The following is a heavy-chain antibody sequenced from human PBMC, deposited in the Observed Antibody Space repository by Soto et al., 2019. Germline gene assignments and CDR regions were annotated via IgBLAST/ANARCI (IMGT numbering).Heavy chain of an antibody. CDR2: IYSGGST. CDR3: ARGKHPYSYGYYYYYGMDV. D-gene: IGHD5-18*01. V-gene: IGHV3-53*01. CDR1: GFTVSSNY. Sequence: PGGSLRLSCAASGFTVSSNYMSWVRQAPGKGLEWVSVIYSGGSTYYADSVKGRFTISRDNSKNTLYLQMNSLRAEDTAVYYCARGKHPYSYGYYYYYGMDVWGQGTTVTVSS. J-gene: IGHJ6*02.